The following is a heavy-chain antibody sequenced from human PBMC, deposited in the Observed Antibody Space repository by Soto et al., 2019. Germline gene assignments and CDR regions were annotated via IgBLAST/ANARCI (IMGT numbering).Heavy chain of an antibody. CDR3: TTGPSYNSAWGVRVV. J-gene: IGHJ6*02. CDR1: GFTLTNAW. CDR2: IKSRTDGGTT. Sequence: EVQLVESGGGLVRPGGSLRLSCVASGFTLTNAWLTWVRQAPGKGLEWVGHIKSRTDGGTTDYAAPVKGRFTFSRDDSRNTLYLQMDSLDAGDTGVYFCTTGPSYNSAWGVRVVWGQGTTVIVSS. D-gene: IGHD6-19*01. V-gene: IGHV3-15*07.